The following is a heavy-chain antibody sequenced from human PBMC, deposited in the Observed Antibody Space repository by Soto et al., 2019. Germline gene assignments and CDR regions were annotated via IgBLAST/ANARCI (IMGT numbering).Heavy chain of an antibody. D-gene: IGHD6-6*01. CDR2: IKSKTDGGTT. J-gene: IGHJ4*02. Sequence: GGSLRLSCAASGFTFSNAWMNWVRQAPGKGLEWVGRIKSKTDGGTTDYAAPVKGRFTISRDDSKNTLYLQMNSLKTEDTAVYYCTTDALYSSSSESEPFDYWGQGTLVTVSS. CDR1: GFTFSNAW. CDR3: TTDALYSSSSESEPFDY. V-gene: IGHV3-15*07.